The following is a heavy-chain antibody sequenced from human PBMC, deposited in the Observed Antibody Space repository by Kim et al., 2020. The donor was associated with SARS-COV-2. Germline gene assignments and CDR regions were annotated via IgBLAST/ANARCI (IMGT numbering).Heavy chain of an antibody. D-gene: IGHD3-22*01. J-gene: IGHJ3*01. V-gene: IGHV5-10-1*01. Sequence: YSPSFQGHVTISADKSITTAYLQWSSLKASDTAMYYCASHSSGYSDAFDFWGQGTMVTVSS. CDR3: ASHSSGYSDAFDF.